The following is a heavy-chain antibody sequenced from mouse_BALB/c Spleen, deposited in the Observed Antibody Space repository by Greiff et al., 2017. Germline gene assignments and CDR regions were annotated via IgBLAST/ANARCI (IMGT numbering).Heavy chain of an antibody. CDR3: ARLGITTVVASDY. V-gene: IGHV1-18*01. Sequence: EVQGVESGPELVKPGASVKIPCKASGYTFTDYNMDWVKQSHGKSLEWIGDINPNNGGTIYNQKFKGKATLTVDKSSSTAYMELRSLTSEDTAVYYCARLGITTVVASDYWGQGTSVTVSS. J-gene: IGHJ4*01. CDR2: INPNNGGT. CDR1: GYTFTDYN. D-gene: IGHD1-1*01.